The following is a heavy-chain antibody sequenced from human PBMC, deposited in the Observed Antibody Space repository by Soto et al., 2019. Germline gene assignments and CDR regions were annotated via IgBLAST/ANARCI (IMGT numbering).Heavy chain of an antibody. Sequence: EVQLLESGGGLVQPGGSLRLSCAASGFTFSSYAMTWVRQAPGKGLEWVSLILGGSGKTYYADSVKGRFTISRDNSKNTLYLQMNSPRAEDSAVYYCVKGGPIGVSGDDYWGQGTLVTVSS. J-gene: IGHJ4*02. CDR3: VKGGPIGVSGDDY. D-gene: IGHD6-19*01. V-gene: IGHV3-23*01. CDR2: ILGGSGKT. CDR1: GFTFSSYA.